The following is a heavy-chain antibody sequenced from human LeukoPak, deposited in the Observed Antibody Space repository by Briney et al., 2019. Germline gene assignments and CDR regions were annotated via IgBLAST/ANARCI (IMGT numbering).Heavy chain of an antibody. J-gene: IGHJ4*02. CDR1: GYSLTGYY. V-gene: IGHV1-2*02. CDR2: ISPNSGGT. D-gene: IGHD4-11*01. CDR3: ARDAIVRDYSNSDY. Sequence: GASVKVSCKASGYSLTGYYMHWVRQAPGQGLEWMGWISPNSGGTNYAQKFQGRVTMTRDTSISTAYMELSRLRSDDTAVYYCARDAIVRDYSNSDYWGQGTLVTVSS.